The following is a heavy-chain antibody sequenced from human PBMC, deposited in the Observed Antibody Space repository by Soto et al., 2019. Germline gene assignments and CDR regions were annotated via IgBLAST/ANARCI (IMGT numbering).Heavy chain of an antibody. CDR2: IIPNFGTP. D-gene: IGHD6-13*01. V-gene: IGHV1-69*18. J-gene: IGHJ4*02. CDR3: ARDVRSSSYDY. CDR1: GGPFSSYG. Sequence: QVQLVPSGAEVKKPGSSVKVSCKSSGGPFSSYGINWVRQAPGQGHECMGRIIPNFGTPQYAQKFQGRVTITADESTSTVYMELSSLRSDDTAVYYCARDVRSSSYDYWGQGTLVTVSS.